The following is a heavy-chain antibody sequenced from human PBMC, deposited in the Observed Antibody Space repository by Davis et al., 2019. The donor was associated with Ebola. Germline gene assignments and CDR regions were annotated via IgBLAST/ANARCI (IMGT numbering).Heavy chain of an antibody. CDR1: GYSISGGYY. D-gene: IGHD1-26*01. CDR2: IYRGGST. CDR3: ARVGAIVRAFDY. Sequence: SETLSLTCIVSGYSISGGYYWGWVRQPPGKGLEWIGSIYRGGSTHYNPSLKSRVTISQDRSKNHFSQRLTSVTAADTAVYYCARVGAIVRAFDYWGQGIQVTVSS. V-gene: IGHV4-38-2*02. J-gene: IGHJ4*02.